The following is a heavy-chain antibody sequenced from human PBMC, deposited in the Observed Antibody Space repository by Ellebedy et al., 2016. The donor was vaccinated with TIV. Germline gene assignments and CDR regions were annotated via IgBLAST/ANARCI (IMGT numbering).Heavy chain of an antibody. D-gene: IGHD3-10*01. CDR1: GGSINSNSYY. CDR2: IFYSGST. CDR3: ARENTLLRGSIIRHYGLDV. V-gene: IGHV4-39*07. Sequence: MPSETLSLTCFVSGGSINSNSYYWGWIRQSPGKGLEWLGHIFYSGSTYFNPSLKSRVTISADTSKNQLSLKLTSVTAADTAVYYCARENTLLRGSIIRHYGLDVWGQGTTVTVSS. J-gene: IGHJ6*02.